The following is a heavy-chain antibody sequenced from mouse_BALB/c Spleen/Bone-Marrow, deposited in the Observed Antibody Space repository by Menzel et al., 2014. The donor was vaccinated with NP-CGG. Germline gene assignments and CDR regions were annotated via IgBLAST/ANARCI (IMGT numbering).Heavy chain of an antibody. V-gene: IGHV1-5*01. J-gene: IGHJ4*01. D-gene: IGHD1-1*01. CDR3: TRGITTVVATRAMDY. Sequence: EVQLQQSGTVLARPGASVKMSCKASGYTFTSYWMHWVKQRPGQGLEWIGAIYPGNSDTSYNQKSKGKAKLTAVTSTSTAYMDLSSLTNEDSAVYYCTRGITTVVATRAMDYWGQGTSVTVSS. CDR1: GYTFTSYW. CDR2: IYPGNSDT.